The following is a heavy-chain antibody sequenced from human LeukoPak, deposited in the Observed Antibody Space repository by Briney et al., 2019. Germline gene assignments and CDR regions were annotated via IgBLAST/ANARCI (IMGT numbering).Heavy chain of an antibody. J-gene: IGHJ4*02. Sequence: GGSLRLSCAASGFTFSSYEMNWVRQAPGKGLEWVSYISSSGSTIYYADSVKGRFTISRDNAKNSLYLQMNSLRAEDTAVYYCAKPFGFLEWLYGGYFDSWGQGTLVTVSS. CDR1: GFTFSSYE. CDR2: ISSSGSTI. V-gene: IGHV3-48*03. D-gene: IGHD3-3*01. CDR3: AKPFGFLEWLYGGYFDS.